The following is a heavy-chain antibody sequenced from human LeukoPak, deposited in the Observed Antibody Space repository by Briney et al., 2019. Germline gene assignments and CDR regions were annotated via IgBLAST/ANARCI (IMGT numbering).Heavy chain of an antibody. CDR3: TNYYDSSGPYSRGALHI. CDR1: GLSVSSHH. Sequence: GGSPRLSCAASGLSVSSHHMSWGRHVPGKGLEWGSVILRDGRTYYADSVKGRFTISRDSSKNTLYLQMNSVSPDDTAVYYCTNYYDSSGPYSRGALHIWGQGTMVTVSS. J-gene: IGHJ3*02. V-gene: IGHV3-53*01. CDR2: ILRDGRT. D-gene: IGHD3-22*01.